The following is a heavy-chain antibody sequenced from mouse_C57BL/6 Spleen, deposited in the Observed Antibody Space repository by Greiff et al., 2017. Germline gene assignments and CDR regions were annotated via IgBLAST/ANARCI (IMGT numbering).Heavy chain of an antibody. CDR2: IYPGSGNT. D-gene: IGHD1-1*02. CDR1: GYTFTDYY. J-gene: IGHJ4*01. V-gene: IGHV1-84*01. CDR3: ARLWCPYYAMDY. Sequence: VQLVESGPELVKPGASVTISCKASGYTFTDYYINWVKQRPGQGLEWIGWIYPGSGNTKYNEKFKGKATLTVDTSSSTAYMELSSLTSEYAAVYVCARLWCPYYAMDYWGQGTSVTVSS.